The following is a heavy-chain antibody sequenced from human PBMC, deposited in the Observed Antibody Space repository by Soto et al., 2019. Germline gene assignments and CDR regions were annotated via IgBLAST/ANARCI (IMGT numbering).Heavy chain of an antibody. D-gene: IGHD3-9*01. CDR1: GGSFSGYY. CDR2: INHSGST. V-gene: IGHV4-34*01. CDR3: ARVPLLQIFWVGIWVDP. J-gene: IGHJ5*02. Sequence: SETLSLTCAVYGGSFSGYYWSWIRQPPGKGLEWIGEINHSGSTNYNPSLKSRVTISVDTSKNQFSLKLSSVTAADTAVYYCARVPLLQIFWVGIWVDPWGQGTLVTVSS.